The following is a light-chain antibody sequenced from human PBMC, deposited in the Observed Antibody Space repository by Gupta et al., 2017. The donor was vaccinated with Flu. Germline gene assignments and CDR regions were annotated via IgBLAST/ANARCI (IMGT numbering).Light chain of an antibody. J-gene: IGKJ2*02. V-gene: IGKV2-30*01. CDR1: RRRGYSGGKDL. CDR3: IKSKPPWT. CDR2: EGS. Sequence: PVTLGQPAYSYCRSSRRRGYSGGKDLLDWVQQRPVQSPRRIIYEGSNRDLGVTDRFSGGGEGNDFTLKSSRGEEEDGGVYYGIKSKPPWTFGKGTKLDIK.